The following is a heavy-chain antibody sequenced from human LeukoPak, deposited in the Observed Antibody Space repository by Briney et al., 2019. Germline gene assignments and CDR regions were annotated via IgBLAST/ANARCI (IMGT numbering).Heavy chain of an antibody. CDR1: GFTFSSYG. V-gene: IGHV3-30*02. J-gene: IGHJ4*02. CDR2: IRYDGSNK. CDR3: AKTRDGYNYVYYFDY. D-gene: IGHD5-24*01. Sequence: GGSLSLSCAASGFTFSSYGMRWVRPAPGKGLGWVAFIRYDGSNKYYADSVKGPFTISRYNSKNTLYLQMNSLRAEDTAVYYCAKTRDGYNYVYYFDYWGQGTLVTVSS.